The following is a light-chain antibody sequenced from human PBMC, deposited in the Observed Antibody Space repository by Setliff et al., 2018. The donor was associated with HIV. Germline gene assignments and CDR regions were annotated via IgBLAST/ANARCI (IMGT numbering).Light chain of an antibody. CDR2: DVD. Sequence: QSALTQPRSVSGSPGQSVTISCTGTSSDVGAYKYVSWYQQLPGKAPRLIIYDVDKRPSGVPYRVSGSKTDNTASLTISGLQGEDEADYYCCSYAGTSTFYVFGTGTKVTVL. V-gene: IGLV2-11*01. CDR1: SSDVGAYKY. J-gene: IGLJ1*01. CDR3: CSYAGTSTFYV.